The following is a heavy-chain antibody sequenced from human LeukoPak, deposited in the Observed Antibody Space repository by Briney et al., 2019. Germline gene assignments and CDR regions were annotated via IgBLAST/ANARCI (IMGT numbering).Heavy chain of an antibody. Sequence: SETLSLTCTVSGGPISSSSYYWGWIRQPPGKGLEWIGSIYYSGSTYYNPSLKSRVTISVDTSKNQFSLKLSSVTAADTAVYYCARRGYSSSWYPNDAFDIWGQGTMVTVSS. CDR3: ARRGYSSSWYPNDAFDI. CDR1: GGPISSSSYY. V-gene: IGHV4-39*01. CDR2: IYYSGST. D-gene: IGHD6-13*01. J-gene: IGHJ3*02.